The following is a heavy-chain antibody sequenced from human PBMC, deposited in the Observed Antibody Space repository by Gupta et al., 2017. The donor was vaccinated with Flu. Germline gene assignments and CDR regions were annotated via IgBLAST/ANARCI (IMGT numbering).Heavy chain of an antibody. V-gene: IGHV3-7*01. Sequence: EVQLVESGGGLVQPGGSLRLSCAASGFTLTTYWMSWVRQAPGKGLEWVANMKQDETEKYYVDSVKGRFTSYKDNAKNSLYLKMNSLRAEDTAVYYCARGFWSGSPVGGDVWGNGTTVTVSS. CDR2: MKQDETEK. D-gene: IGHD3-3*01. CDR3: ARGFWSGSPVGGDV. J-gene: IGHJ6*04. CDR1: GFTLTTYW.